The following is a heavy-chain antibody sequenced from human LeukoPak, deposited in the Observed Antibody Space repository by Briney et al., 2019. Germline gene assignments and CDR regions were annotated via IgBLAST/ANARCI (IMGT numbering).Heavy chain of an antibody. D-gene: IGHD4-11*01. CDR2: IYYSGST. CDR3: ARIRYSNYSLDY. V-gene: IGHV4-59*01. J-gene: IGHJ4*02. Sequence: SETLSLTCTVSGGSINSYCGSWIRQPPGKGLEWIGYIYYSGSTNHNPSLKSRVTMSVDTSKNQFSLKLSSVTAADTAVYYCARIRYSNYSLDYWGRGTLVTVSS. CDR1: GGSINSYC.